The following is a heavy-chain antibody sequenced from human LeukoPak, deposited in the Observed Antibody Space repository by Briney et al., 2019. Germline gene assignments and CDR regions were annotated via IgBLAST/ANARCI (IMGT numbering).Heavy chain of an antibody. V-gene: IGHV3-23*01. CDR2: ITGSAGNT. J-gene: IGHJ4*02. CDR3: AKGAGYNAVRCVDY. Sequence: GGSLRLSCAASGFTFSNFAMNWVRQAPGKGLEWVSVITGSAGNTYYADSVKGRFTISRDNSKNTLYLQMDSLRAEDTAVYFCAKGAGYNAVRCVDYWGQGTLVTVSS. CDR1: GFTFSNFA. D-gene: IGHD5-24*01.